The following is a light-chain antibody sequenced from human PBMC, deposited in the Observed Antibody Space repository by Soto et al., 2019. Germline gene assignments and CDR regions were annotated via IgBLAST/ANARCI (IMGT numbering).Light chain of an antibody. CDR1: SSNIGNNY. CDR2: DNN. J-gene: IGLJ2*01. Sequence: QSVLTQPPSVSAAPGQKVTISCSGSSSNIGNNYVSWYQQLPGTAPKRLIYDNNKRPSGIPDRFSGYKSGTSATLGISGLPTGDEADYYCGTWDSSLSAGVFCGGTKLTVL. CDR3: GTWDSSLSAGV. V-gene: IGLV1-51*01.